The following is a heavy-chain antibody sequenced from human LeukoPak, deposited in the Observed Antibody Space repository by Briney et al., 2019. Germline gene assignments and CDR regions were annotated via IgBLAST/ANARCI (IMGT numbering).Heavy chain of an antibody. D-gene: IGHD3-22*01. CDR1: GGSISSYY. Sequence: SETLSLTCTVRGGSISSYYWSWIRQPAARGLEWIGRIYTSGCTNYNPSLKSRVTMSVDTSKNQFSLKLSSVTAADTAVYYCARGDTMISFENWGQGTLVTVSS. J-gene: IGHJ4*02. CDR3: ARGDTMISFEN. CDR2: IYTSGCT. V-gene: IGHV4-4*07.